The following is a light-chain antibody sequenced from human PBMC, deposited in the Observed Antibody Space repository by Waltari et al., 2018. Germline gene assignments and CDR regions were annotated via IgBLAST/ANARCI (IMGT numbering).Light chain of an antibody. CDR2: GAS. Sequence: EIVMTQSPATLSVSPGERATVSCRARQSVGTNLAWYQQKPGQAPRLLIYGASARATGIPARFSGSGSGTDFTLAISSLQSEDFAVYYCQQYDDWPPFTFGQGTKLEIK. CDR3: QQYDDWPPFT. V-gene: IGKV3-15*01. CDR1: QSVGTN. J-gene: IGKJ2*01.